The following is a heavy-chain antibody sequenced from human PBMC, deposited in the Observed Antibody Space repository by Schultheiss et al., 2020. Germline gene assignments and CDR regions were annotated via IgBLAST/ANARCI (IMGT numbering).Heavy chain of an antibody. D-gene: IGHD2-2*01. J-gene: IGHJ6*02. V-gene: IGHV4-34*01. CDR3: ARQRLGYCSSTSCPRRNYYYYGMDV. CDR2: IYHSGST. CDR1: GGSFSGYY. Sequence: SETLSLTCAVYGGSFSGYYWSWIRQPPGKGLEWIGEIYHSGSTNYNPSLKSRVTISVDTSKNQFSLKLSSVTAADTAVYYCARQRLGYCSSTSCPRRNYYYYGMDVWGQGTTVTVAS.